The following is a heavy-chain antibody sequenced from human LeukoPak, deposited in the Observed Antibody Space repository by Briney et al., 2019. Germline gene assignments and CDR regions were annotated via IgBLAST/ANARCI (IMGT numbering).Heavy chain of an antibody. CDR1: GLTFGDYA. CDR2: IRSKAYGGTT. V-gene: IGHV3-49*03. CDR3: TRDRLSGSYFNDY. D-gene: IGHD1-26*01. J-gene: IGHJ4*02. Sequence: GGSLRLSCTASGLTFGDYAMSWFRQAPGKGLEWVGFIRSKAYGGTTEYAASVKGRFTISRDDSKSIAYLQMNSLKTEDTAVYYCTRDRLSGSYFNDYWGQGTLVTVSS.